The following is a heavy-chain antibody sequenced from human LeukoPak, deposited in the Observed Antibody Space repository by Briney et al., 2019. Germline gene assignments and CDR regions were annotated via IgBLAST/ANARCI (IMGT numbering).Heavy chain of an antibody. J-gene: IGHJ4*02. Sequence: GGSLRLSCVASGFIFGNYWMTWVRQAPGKGLEWVAVIWYDGSNKYYADSVKGRFTISRDNSKNTLYLQMNSLRAEDTAVYYYARGFENIDYWGQGTLVTVSS. D-gene: IGHD3-10*01. CDR1: GFIFGNYW. CDR3: ARGFENIDY. V-gene: IGHV3-33*08. CDR2: IWYDGSNK.